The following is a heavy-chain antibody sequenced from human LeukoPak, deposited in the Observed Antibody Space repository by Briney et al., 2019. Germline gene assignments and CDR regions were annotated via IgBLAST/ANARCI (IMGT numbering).Heavy chain of an antibody. Sequence: GGSLRLSCAASGFTFSSYDMHWVRQATGKGLEWVSAIGTAGDTYYPGSVKGRFTISRENAKNSLYLQMNSLRAGDTAVYYCARASRNYDFWSGSSGYYFDYWGQGTLVTVSS. V-gene: IGHV3-13*01. J-gene: IGHJ4*02. CDR1: GFTFSSYD. CDR2: IGTAGDT. CDR3: ARASRNYDFWSGSSGYYFDY. D-gene: IGHD3-3*01.